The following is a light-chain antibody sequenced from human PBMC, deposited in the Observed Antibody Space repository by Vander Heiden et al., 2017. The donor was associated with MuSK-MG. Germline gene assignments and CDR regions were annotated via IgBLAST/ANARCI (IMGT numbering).Light chain of an antibody. CDR3: QQSYSNPQYT. Sequence: DIQMTQSPSSLSASVGDRVTITCRASQSISSYLNWYQQKPGKAPKLLIYAASSLQSGVPSRFSASGYGTDFTLTISSLQPEDFAAYYCQQSYSNPQYTFGQGTKLEIK. CDR1: QSISSY. V-gene: IGKV1-39*01. J-gene: IGKJ2*01. CDR2: AAS.